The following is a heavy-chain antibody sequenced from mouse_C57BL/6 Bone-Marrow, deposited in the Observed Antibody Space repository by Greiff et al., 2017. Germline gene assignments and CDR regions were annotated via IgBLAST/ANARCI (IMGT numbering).Heavy chain of an antibody. V-gene: IGHV2-3*01. CDR3: AKQVIYYDYDAFYYYTMDY. Sequence: VMLVESGPGLVAPSQSLSITCTVSGFSLTSYGVSWVRQPPGKGLEWLGVIWGDGSTNYHSAPISRLSISKDNSKSQVFLKLNSLQTDDTATYYCAKQVIYYDYDAFYYYTMDYWGQGTSVTVSS. D-gene: IGHD2-4*01. CDR1: GFSLTSYG. J-gene: IGHJ4*01. CDR2: IWGDGST.